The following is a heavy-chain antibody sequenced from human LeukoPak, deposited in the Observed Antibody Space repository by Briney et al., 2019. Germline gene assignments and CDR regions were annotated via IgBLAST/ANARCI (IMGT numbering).Heavy chain of an antibody. CDR2: TYYRSKWYN. CDR1: GDSVSSNSAA. V-gene: IGHV6-1*01. J-gene: IGHJ6*02. CDR3: ARGGVIAAAGTNYYYYYGMDV. Sequence: SQTLSLTCAISGDSVSSNSAAWNWISQSPSRGLEWLGRTYYRSKWYNDYAVSVKSRITINPDTSKHQFSLQLNSVTPEDTAVYYCARGGVIAAAGTNYYYYYGMDVWGQGTTVTVSS. D-gene: IGHD6-13*01.